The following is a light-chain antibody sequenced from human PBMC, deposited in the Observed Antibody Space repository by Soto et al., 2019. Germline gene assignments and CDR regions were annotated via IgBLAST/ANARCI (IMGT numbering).Light chain of an antibody. CDR1: INDVGGYNY. CDR2: EVV. Sequence: QAVVTQPPSASGSPGQSVTISCTGTINDVGGYNYVSWYQQYPGEAPKLMIYEVVKRPSGVPDRFSGSKSGNTASLTISGLQAEDEADYYCSSYTSSSLYVFGTGTKLTVL. J-gene: IGLJ1*01. CDR3: SSYTSSSLYV. V-gene: IGLV2-8*01.